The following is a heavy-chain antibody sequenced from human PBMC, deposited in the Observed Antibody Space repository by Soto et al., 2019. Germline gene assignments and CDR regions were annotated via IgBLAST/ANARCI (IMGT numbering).Heavy chain of an antibody. V-gene: IGHV3-30*18. CDR2: ISYDGTKT. J-gene: IGHJ4*02. Sequence: QVQLVESGGGVVQPGRSLRVSCAASGFTFSIYAMHWVRQAPGTGLEWVAVISYDGTKTYYADAVNGRFTISRDNSKNTVYLQMNIMRDEDTAVYYCANDRGPRRQWLIAPFDHWGQGTLVTVSP. CDR3: ANDRGPRRQWLIAPFDH. D-gene: IGHD6-19*01. CDR1: GFTFSIYA.